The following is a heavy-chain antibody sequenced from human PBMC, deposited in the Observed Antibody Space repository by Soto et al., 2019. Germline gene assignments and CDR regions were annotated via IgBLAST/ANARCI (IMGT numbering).Heavy chain of an antibody. V-gene: IGHV3-64D*06. D-gene: IGHD2-15*01. CDR2: ISSNGGIT. CDR1: GFTCSSFA. Sequence: GGSLRLSCSASGFTCSSFAMHWVRQAPGKGLDYVSAISSNGGITYYAYSVRGRFTISRDNSKKTLYLQMSSLRAEDTAVYYCVKGAVDIVVGVAAYFDYWGQGTTVTVSS. J-gene: IGHJ4*03. CDR3: VKGAVDIVVGVAAYFDY.